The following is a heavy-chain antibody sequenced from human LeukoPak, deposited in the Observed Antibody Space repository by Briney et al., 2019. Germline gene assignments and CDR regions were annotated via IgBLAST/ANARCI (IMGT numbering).Heavy chain of an antibody. CDR2: ISGGSGSM. CDR3: AKGGDYRTNNWFDP. CDR1: GFTFSSYW. D-gene: IGHD4-11*01. Sequence: PGGSLRLSCAASGFTFSSYWMSWVRQAPGKGLEWVSTISGGSGSMYYADSVKGRFTISRDNSQNTLYLQMNSLRAEDTAIYYCAKGGDYRTNNWFDPWGPGTLVTVSS. V-gene: IGHV3-23*01. J-gene: IGHJ5*02.